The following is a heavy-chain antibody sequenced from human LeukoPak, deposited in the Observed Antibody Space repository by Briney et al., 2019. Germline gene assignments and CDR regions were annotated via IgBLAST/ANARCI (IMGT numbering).Heavy chain of an antibody. Sequence: GGSLRLSCAASGFTFSSYGMHWVRQAPGKGLEWVAVIWYDGSNKYYADSVKGRFTISRDNAKNSLYLQMNSLRAEDTAVYYCARASYDFWSGYSALFDYWGQGTLVTVSS. CDR1: GFTFSSYG. CDR2: IWYDGSNK. V-gene: IGHV3-33*01. J-gene: IGHJ4*02. D-gene: IGHD3-3*01. CDR3: ARASYDFWSGYSALFDY.